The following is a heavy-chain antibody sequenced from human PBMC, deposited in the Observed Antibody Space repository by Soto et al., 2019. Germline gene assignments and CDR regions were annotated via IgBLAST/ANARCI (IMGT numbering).Heavy chain of an antibody. J-gene: IGHJ4*02. CDR1: GGSISSGGHY. V-gene: IGHV4-31*03. CDR3: ARAGDYYDSSGYYPFDY. D-gene: IGHD3-22*01. Sequence: SETLSLTCTVSGGSISSGGHYWSWIRQHPGKGLEWIGYIYYSGSTYYNPSLKSRVTISVDTSKNQFSLKLSSVTAADTAVYYCARAGDYYDSSGYYPFDYWGQGTLVTVSS. CDR2: IYYSGST.